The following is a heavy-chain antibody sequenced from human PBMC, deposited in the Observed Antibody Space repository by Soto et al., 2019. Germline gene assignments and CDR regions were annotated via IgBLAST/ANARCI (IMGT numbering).Heavy chain of an antibody. CDR1: GDSISGGDYY. CDR3: ARDQRALRYFDY. J-gene: IGHJ4*02. CDR2: IHYSGST. V-gene: IGHV4-30-4*02. Sequence: SETLSLTCSVSGDSISGGDYYWSWIRQPPGEALEWIGHIHYSGSTYYNASLKSRLTISLDTSKNEFSLHLNSVTAADTSVYYCARDQRALRYFDYWGQGTLVTVSS.